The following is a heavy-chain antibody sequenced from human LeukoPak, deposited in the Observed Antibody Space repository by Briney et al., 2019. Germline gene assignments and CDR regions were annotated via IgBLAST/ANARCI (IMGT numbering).Heavy chain of an antibody. V-gene: IGHV4-30-4*01. Sequence: SETLSLTCTVSGGSVSSGDYYWSWIRQPPGKGPEWIGYIYHSGDTNYNPSLKSRATISVDTAKNQFSLRLSFVTAADTAVYYCAGDQGDYGDYGWFDPWGQRTQVTVSS. J-gene: IGHJ5*02. CDR3: AGDQGDYGDYGWFDP. CDR1: GGSVSSGDYY. CDR2: IYHSGDT. D-gene: IGHD4-17*01.